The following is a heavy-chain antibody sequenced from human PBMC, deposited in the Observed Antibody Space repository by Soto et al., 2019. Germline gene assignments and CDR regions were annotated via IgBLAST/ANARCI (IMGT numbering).Heavy chain of an antibody. Sequence: PGGSLRLSCAASGFTVSSNYMTWVRQAPGKGLEWVSVIYSGGSTYYADSVKGRFTISRDNSKNTLYLQMNSLRAEDTALYYCERDSRNRKFFDYWGQGTLVTVSS. D-gene: IGHD2-2*01. V-gene: IGHV3-53*01. J-gene: IGHJ4*02. CDR2: IYSGGST. CDR1: GFTVSSNY. CDR3: ERDSRNRKFFDY.